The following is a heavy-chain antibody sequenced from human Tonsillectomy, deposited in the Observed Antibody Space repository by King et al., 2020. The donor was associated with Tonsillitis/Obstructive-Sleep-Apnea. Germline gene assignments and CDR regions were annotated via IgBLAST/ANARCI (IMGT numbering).Heavy chain of an antibody. D-gene: IGHD2-2*01. CDR1: GGSFSDYY. CDR2: INHSGST. Sequence: VQLQQWGAGLLKPSETLSLTCAVYGGSFSDYYWSWIRQPPGKGLEWIGEINHSGSTNYNPSLKSRVTISVDTSKNQFSLKLSSVTAADTAVYYCARGXPAVIGHYYCYYMDVWGXGTTVTVSS. V-gene: IGHV4-34*01. J-gene: IGHJ6*03. CDR3: ARGXPAVIGHYYCYYMDV.